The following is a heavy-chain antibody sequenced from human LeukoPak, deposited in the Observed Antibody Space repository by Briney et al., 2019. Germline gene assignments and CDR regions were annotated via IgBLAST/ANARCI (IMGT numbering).Heavy chain of an antibody. CDR3: ATTTIRLGF. CDR1: GGSISSSSRY. CDR2: IFYSGST. D-gene: IGHD4-17*01. J-gene: IGHJ4*02. V-gene: IGHV4-39*07. Sequence: SETLSLTCTVSGGSISSSSRYWGWIRQPPGKGLEWIGSIFYSGSTYYNPSLKSRVTISVDTSKNQFSLKLSSVTAADTAVYYCATTTIRLGFWGQGTLVTVSS.